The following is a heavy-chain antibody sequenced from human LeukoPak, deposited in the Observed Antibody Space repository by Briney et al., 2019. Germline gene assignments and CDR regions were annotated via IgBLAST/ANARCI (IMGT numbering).Heavy chain of an antibody. D-gene: IGHD6-13*01. V-gene: IGHV3-7*01. CDR1: GFTFSSYW. Sequence: GGSLRLSCAASGFTFSSYWMIWVRQAPGKGLEWVANIKYDGSEKDYMDSVKGRFTISRDNAKNSLYLQMHSLTAEDTAVYYCARDIEAAGLLLAYWGEGALVTVSP. CDR3: ARDIEAAGLLLAY. J-gene: IGHJ4*02. CDR2: IKYDGSEK.